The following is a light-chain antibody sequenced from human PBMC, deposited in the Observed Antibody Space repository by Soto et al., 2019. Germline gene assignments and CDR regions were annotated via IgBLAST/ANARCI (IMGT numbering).Light chain of an antibody. V-gene: IGLV2-14*01. J-gene: IGLJ1*01. Sequence: QSALTQPASVSGSPGQSITISCTGTSSDVGGYNYVSWYQQLPGKAPKLMIYDVSDRPSGVSNRFSGSKSGNTASLTISGLQVEDEADYYCSSYTSSSLYVFGTGTKVTVL. CDR2: DVS. CDR1: SSDVGGYNY. CDR3: SSYTSSSLYV.